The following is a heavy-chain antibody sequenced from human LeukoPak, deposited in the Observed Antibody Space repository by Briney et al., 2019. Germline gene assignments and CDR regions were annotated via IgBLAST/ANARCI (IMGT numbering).Heavy chain of an antibody. CDR3: ATDDKYAPSS. CDR2: IINGGSYT. CDR1: GFTFSPVW. V-gene: IGHV3-74*01. Sequence: PGGSLRLSCAASGFTFSPVWMHWVRQAPGKGLMWVSHIINGGSYTTYADSVKGRFTISRDNAKNTVYLQMNSLRAEDTAVYYCATDDKYAPSSWGQGTLVTVS. D-gene: IGHD2-2*01. J-gene: IGHJ5*02.